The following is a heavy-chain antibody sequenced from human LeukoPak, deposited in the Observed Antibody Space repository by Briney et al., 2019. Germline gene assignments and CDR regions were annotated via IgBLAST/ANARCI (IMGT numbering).Heavy chain of an antibody. CDR3: CGGDY. Sequence: GGSLRLSCAASGFTFSSHWMSWVRQAPGKGLEWVGNIKPDGSEKYYVDSLKGRFIISRDNAKNSLYLQMNSLRAEDTAVYYSCGGDYWGQGTLVTVSS. CDR2: IKPDGSEK. J-gene: IGHJ4*02. V-gene: IGHV3-7*01. D-gene: IGHD3-16*01. CDR1: GFTFSSHW.